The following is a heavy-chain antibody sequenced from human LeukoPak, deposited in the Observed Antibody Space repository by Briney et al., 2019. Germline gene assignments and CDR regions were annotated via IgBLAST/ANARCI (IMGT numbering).Heavy chain of an antibody. Sequence: SETLSLTCAVSGYSISSGYYWGWIRRPPGKGLEWTGINYHSGSTYYNPSLKSRVTISVDTSKNQFSLKLSSVTAADTAVYYCAREDRSGYYSGPGFSDYWGQGSLVTVSS. CDR3: AREDRSGYYSGPGFSDY. J-gene: IGHJ4*02. D-gene: IGHD3-22*01. CDR2: NYHSGST. V-gene: IGHV4-38-2*02. CDR1: GYSISSGYY.